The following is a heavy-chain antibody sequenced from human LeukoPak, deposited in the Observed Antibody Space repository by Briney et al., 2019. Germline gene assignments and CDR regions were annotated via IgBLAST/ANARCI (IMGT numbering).Heavy chain of an antibody. V-gene: IGHV3-30*02. CDR3: AKDRHPYGSGTYYDY. CDR2: IRYDGSNK. J-gene: IGHJ4*02. D-gene: IGHD3-10*01. CDR1: GFTFSSNA. Sequence: GGSLRLSCATSGFTFSSNAMSWVRQAPGKGLEWVAFIRYDGSNKYYADSVKGRFTISRDNSKNTLYLQMNSLRAEDTAVYYCAKDRHPYGSGTYYDYWGQGTLVIVSS.